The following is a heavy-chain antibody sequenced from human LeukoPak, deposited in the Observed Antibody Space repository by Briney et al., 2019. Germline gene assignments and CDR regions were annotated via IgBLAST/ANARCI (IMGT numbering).Heavy chain of an antibody. CDR2: IKQDGSEK. J-gene: IGHJ4*02. V-gene: IGHV3-7*01. Sequence: PGGSLRLSCAASGFTFSSYWMSWVRQAPGKGLEWVANIKQDGSEKYYVDSVKGRFTISRDNAKNSLYLQMNSLRAEDTAVYYCARGRWARSSGLHYFDYWGQGTLVTVSS. CDR1: GFTFSSYW. D-gene: IGHD6-6*01. CDR3: ARGRWARSSGLHYFDY.